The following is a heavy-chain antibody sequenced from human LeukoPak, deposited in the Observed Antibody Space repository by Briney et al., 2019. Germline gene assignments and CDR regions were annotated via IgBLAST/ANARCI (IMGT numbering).Heavy chain of an antibody. J-gene: IGHJ4*02. CDR1: GFTFSSYS. V-gene: IGHV3-21*04. CDR3: ARVSDISVAAYFDY. Sequence: GGSLRLSCAASGFTFSSYSMNWVRQAPGKGLEWVSSISSSSSYIYYADSVKGRSTISRDNAKNSLYLQMNSLRAEDTALYYCARVSDISVAAYFDYWGQGTLVTVSS. CDR2: ISSSSSYI. D-gene: IGHD6-19*01.